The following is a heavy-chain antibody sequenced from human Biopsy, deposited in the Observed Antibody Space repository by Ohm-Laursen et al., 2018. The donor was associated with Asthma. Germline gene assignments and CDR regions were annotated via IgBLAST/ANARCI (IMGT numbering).Heavy chain of an antibody. V-gene: IGHV4-30-2*06. J-gene: IGHJ2*01. D-gene: IGHD2-15*01. Sequence: PSQTLSLTWAVSGDSIDSGDYSWTWIRQSPGVGLEWIGYIYRNGDTYYNPTLKNRVTISIDRSKNQFSLRLRSVTAADTAVYYCARVPTTLRYFDLWGRGTLVTVSS. CDR3: ARVPTTLRYFDL. CDR1: GDSIDSGDYS. CDR2: IYRNGDT.